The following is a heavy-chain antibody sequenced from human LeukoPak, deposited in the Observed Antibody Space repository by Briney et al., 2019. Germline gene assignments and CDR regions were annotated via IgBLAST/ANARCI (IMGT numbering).Heavy chain of an antibody. D-gene: IGHD3-9*01. CDR1: GFTFSSYA. Sequence: PGGSLRLSCAASGFTFSSYAMHWVRQAPGKGLEWVAVISYDGSNKYYADSVKGRFTISRDNSKNTLYLQMNSLRAEDTAVYYCARAYDILTGYYSFWGQGTLVTVSS. J-gene: IGHJ4*02. CDR2: ISYDGSNK. CDR3: ARAYDILTGYYSF. V-gene: IGHV3-30-3*01.